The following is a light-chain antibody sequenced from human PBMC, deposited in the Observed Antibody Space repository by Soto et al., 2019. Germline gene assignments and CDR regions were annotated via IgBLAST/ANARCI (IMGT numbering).Light chain of an antibody. V-gene: IGKV1-5*03. Sequence: IYMTQSPSTLSASVGDRVSITCQATQDVSQNLAWYQQKPGKAPKLLIYKASSLESGVPSRFSGRGSGTEFTLSIRDLQPEDFATYYCQHYENFPYSFGQGTKLEI. CDR3: QHYENFPYS. CDR2: KAS. CDR1: QDVSQN. J-gene: IGKJ2*01.